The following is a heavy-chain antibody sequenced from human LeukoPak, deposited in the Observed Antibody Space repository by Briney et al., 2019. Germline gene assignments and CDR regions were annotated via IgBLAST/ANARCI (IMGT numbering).Heavy chain of an antibody. CDR1: GGSISSSRYY. CDR3: AREGGYSGWFDY. CDR2: IYYNKRT. D-gene: IGHD5-12*01. V-gene: IGHV4-61*01. Sequence: SETLSLTCTVSGGSISSSRYYWGWIRQPPGKGLEWIGYIYYNKRTDYNPSLKSRVTISVDTSKSQFSLRLSSVTAADTAVYYCAREGGYSGWFDYWGQGTLVTVSS. J-gene: IGHJ4*02.